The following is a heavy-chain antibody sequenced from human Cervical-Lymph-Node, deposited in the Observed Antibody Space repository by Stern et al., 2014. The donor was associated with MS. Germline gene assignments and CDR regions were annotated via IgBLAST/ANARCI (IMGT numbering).Heavy chain of an antibody. Sequence: VQLVESGGGVVQPGRSLRLSCEASGFTFNNYGMHWVRQAPGKGLEWVAVISHDGSNKYYADSVKGRFTISRDNSKNTLYLQMNSLRAEDTAMYYCAKPVPGSLYGMDVWGQGTTVTVS. CDR2: ISHDGSNK. CDR1: GFTFNNYG. CDR3: AKPVPGSLYGMDV. V-gene: IGHV3-30*18. D-gene: IGHD2-2*01. J-gene: IGHJ6*02.